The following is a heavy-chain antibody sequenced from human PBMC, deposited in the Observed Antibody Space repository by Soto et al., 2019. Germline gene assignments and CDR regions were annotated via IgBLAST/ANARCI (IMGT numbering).Heavy chain of an antibody. J-gene: IGHJ4*02. CDR2: IIPIFDMT. CDR1: GGPYSNYS. V-gene: IGHV1-69*02. Sequence: QVQLVQSGTEVKKPGSSVTVSCKASGGPYSNYSISWVRQAPGQGLEWMGRIIPIFDMTSYAQKFQGRVTITADKSTSTVYMDLSSLRSEDTAVYYCARSLLGDHYDSDGLDSWGQGTLVSVSS. D-gene: IGHD3-22*01. CDR3: ARSLLGDHYDSDGLDS.